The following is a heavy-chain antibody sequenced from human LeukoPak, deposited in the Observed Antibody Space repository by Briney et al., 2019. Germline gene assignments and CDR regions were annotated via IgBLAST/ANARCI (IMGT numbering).Heavy chain of an antibody. CDR2: ISGSGGST. CDR1: GFTFSSYA. V-gene: IGHV3-23*01. Sequence: GGSLRLSCAASGFTFSSYAMSWVRQAPGKGLEWVSAISGSGGSTYYADSVKGRFTISRDNSKNTLYLQMNSLRAEDTAVYYCAKVRADIVVVPAADWGQGTLVTVSS. J-gene: IGHJ4*02. CDR3: AKVRADIVVVPAAD. D-gene: IGHD2-2*01.